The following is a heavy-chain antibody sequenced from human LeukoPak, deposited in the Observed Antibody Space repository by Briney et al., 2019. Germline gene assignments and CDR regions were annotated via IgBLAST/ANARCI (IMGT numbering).Heavy chain of an antibody. Sequence: GGSLTLSCAASGFIVSSSFTGWVRQAPGKGLEWVSVIYGPGSIYYADSVKGRFTISRDNSKSALFLQVNYLRAEDSAVYYCARGRGDSNGYVHYWGQGALVTVSS. V-gene: IGHV3-66*01. CDR2: IYGPGSI. D-gene: IGHD5-18*01. J-gene: IGHJ4*02. CDR3: ARGRGDSNGYVHY. CDR1: GFIVSSSF.